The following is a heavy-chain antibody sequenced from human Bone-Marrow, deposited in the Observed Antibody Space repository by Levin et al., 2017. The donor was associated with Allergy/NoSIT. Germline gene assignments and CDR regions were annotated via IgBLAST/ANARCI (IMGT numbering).Heavy chain of an antibody. CDR1: GGSISSYY. V-gene: IGHV4-59*01. Sequence: NSSETLSLTCTVSGGSISSYYWSWIRQPPGKGLEWIGYIYYSGSTNYNSSLKSRVTISVDTSKNQFSLKLSSVTAADTAVYYCARSPYYDCWNGLTTFDYWGQGTLVTVS. J-gene: IGHJ4*02. D-gene: IGHD3-3*01. CDR2: IYYSGST. CDR3: ARSPYYDCWNGLTTFDY.